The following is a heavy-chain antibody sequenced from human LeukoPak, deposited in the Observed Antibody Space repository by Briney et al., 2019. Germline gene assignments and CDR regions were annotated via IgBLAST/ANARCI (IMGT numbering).Heavy chain of an antibody. CDR1: GFTFSGSD. D-gene: IGHD5-24*01. CDR3: ARSRYNLDY. Sequence: AGSLRLSCEASGFTFSGSDMHWARQAPGKGPEWVAIIRYDGSNENYADSVKGRFTISRDNSKKTLYLQMNSLRAEDTAVYYCARSRYNLDYWGQGTLVTVSS. V-gene: IGHV3-33*01. J-gene: IGHJ4*02. CDR2: IRYDGSNE.